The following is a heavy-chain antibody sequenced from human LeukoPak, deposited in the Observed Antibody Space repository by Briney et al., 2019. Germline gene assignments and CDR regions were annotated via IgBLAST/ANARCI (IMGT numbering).Heavy chain of an antibody. J-gene: IGHJ4*02. CDR1: GFTVSSNY. Sequence: PGGSLRLSCAASGFTVSSNYMSWVRQAPGKGLEWVSVIYSGGSTYYADSVKGRFTISRDNSKNTLYLQMNSLRAEDTAVYYCARGARYCSSTSCYGEVFDYWGQGTLVTVSS. CDR2: IYSGGST. D-gene: IGHD2-2*01. V-gene: IGHV3-66*01. CDR3: ARGARYCSSTSCYGEVFDY.